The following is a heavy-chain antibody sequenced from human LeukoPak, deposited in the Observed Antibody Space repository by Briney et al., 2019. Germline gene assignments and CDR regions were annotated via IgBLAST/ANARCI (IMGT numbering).Heavy chain of an antibody. CDR3: AKDQEYSSGWYSFDP. J-gene: IGHJ5*02. D-gene: IGHD6-19*01. V-gene: IGHV3-30*18. Sequence: GGSLRLSCAASGFTFSSYGMHWVRQAPGKGLEWVAVISYDGSNKYYADSVKGRFTISRDNSKNTLYLQMNSLRAEDTAVYYCAKDQEYSSGWYSFDPWGQGTLVTVSS. CDR2: ISYDGSNK. CDR1: GFTFSSYG.